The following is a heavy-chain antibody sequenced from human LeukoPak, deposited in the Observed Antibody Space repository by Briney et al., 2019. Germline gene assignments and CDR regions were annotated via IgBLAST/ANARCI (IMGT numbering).Heavy chain of an antibody. CDR1: GGSISSYY. V-gene: IGHV4-59*01. J-gene: IGHJ4*02. Sequence: PSETLSLTCTVSGGSISSYYWSWIRQPPGKGLEWIGYIYYSGSTNYNPSLKSRVTISVDTSKNQFSLKLSSVTAADPAVYYCAGNYYDSTGPKYWGQGTLVTVSS. CDR3: AGNYYDSTGPKY. CDR2: IYYSGST. D-gene: IGHD3-22*01.